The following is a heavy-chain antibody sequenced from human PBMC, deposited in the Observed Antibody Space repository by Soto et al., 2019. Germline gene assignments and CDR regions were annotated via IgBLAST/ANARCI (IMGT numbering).Heavy chain of an antibody. CDR1: GFTFSSYG. CDR3: ARDGLYYYDSSGYYHYFDY. V-gene: IGHV3-33*01. J-gene: IGHJ4*02. Sequence: QVQLVESGGGVVQPGRSLRLSCAASGFTFSSYGMHWVRQAPGKGLEWVAVIWYDGSNKYYADSVKGRFTISRDNSKNTLYLQMNSLRAEDTAVYYCARDGLYYYDSSGYYHYFDYWGQGTLVTVSS. CDR2: IWYDGSNK. D-gene: IGHD3-22*01.